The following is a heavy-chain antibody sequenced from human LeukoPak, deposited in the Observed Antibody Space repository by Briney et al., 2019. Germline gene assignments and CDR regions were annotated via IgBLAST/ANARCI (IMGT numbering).Heavy chain of an antibody. Sequence: PGRSLRLSCAASGFTFSGSAMHWVRQASGKGLEWVGRIRSKANSYATAYAASVKGRFTISRDDSKNTAYLQMNSLKTEDTAVYYCTRSAYCGGDCYSPDLFDYWGQGALVTVSS. CDR1: GFTFSGSA. V-gene: IGHV3-73*01. J-gene: IGHJ4*02. CDR3: TRSAYCGGDCYSPDLFDY. CDR2: IRSKANSYAT. D-gene: IGHD2-21*02.